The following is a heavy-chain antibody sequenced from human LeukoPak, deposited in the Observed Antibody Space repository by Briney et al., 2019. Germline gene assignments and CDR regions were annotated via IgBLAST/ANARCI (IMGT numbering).Heavy chain of an antibody. J-gene: IGHJ4*02. D-gene: IGHD3-16*01. CDR3: ARLIEGY. CDR2: MTSGGGT. V-gene: IGHV3-23*01. Sequence: GGSLRLSCAASGFTFSSYAMTWVRQAPGKGLEWVSAMTSGGGTYYADSVKGRFTISRDNSKNTLYPQMNSLRAEDTAIYYCARLIEGYWGQGTLVTVSS. CDR1: GFTFSSYA.